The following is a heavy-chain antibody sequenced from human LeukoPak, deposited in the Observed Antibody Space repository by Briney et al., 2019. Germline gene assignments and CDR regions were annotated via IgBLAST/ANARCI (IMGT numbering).Heavy chain of an antibody. J-gene: IGHJ3*02. Sequence: SETLSLTCTVSGGSISNYYWSWIRQPPGKGLEWIGYIYYSGSTNYNPSLKSRVTISVDTSKNQFSLKLSSVTAADTAVYYCARGLVDAFDIWGQGTMVTVSS. CDR1: GGSISNYY. CDR2: IYYSGST. V-gene: IGHV4-59*01. CDR3: ARGLVDAFDI.